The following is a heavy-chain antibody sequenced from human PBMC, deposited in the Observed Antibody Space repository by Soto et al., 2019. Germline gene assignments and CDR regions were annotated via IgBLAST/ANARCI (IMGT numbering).Heavy chain of an antibody. CDR3: ATAVYCRSARCSNWFDP. J-gene: IGHJ5*02. Sequence: QVQLQESGPGLMKPSQTLSLTCTVSGGSISSADYYWSWIRQPPGKGLEWIGYIYYSGSTYYNPSLKSRVTISLDTSKNQFSLKLSSVTAADTAVYYCATAVYCRSARCSNWFDPWGQGTLVTVSS. CDR2: IYYSGST. V-gene: IGHV4-30-4*01. CDR1: GGSISSADYY. D-gene: IGHD2-2*01.